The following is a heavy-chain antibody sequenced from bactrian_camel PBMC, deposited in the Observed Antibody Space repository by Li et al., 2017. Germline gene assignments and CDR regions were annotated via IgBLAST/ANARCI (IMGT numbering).Heavy chain of an antibody. CDR3: AATPFVCPTSVRGVASDFGY. Sequence: VESGGGSVKARGSLRISCAYSEYSSSYCLAWFRQAEGKEREGVALIDQDYTKVYADSVKGRFTISKDSAKNILHLQMNSLRIEDTAMYYCAATPFVCPTSVRGVASDFGYWGQGTQVTVS. CDR1: EYSSSYC. J-gene: IGHJ6*01. D-gene: IGHD2*01. V-gene: IGHV3S55*01. CDR2: IDQDYTK.